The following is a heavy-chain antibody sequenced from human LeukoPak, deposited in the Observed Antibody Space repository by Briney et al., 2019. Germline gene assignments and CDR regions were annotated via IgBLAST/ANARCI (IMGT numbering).Heavy chain of an antibody. CDR2: IAYDGTNE. CDR1: GFTFSVSG. Sequence: GGPLRLSCAASGFTFSVSGMHWVRQAPAKGLDWVAVIAYDGTNEYYADSVKGRFTISRDNSKNTLYLQMNSLRTEDTAVYYCAKDAFWPVGFDPWGQGTLVTVSS. D-gene: IGHD3-3*02. CDR3: AKDAFWPVGFDP. J-gene: IGHJ5*02. V-gene: IGHV3-30*18.